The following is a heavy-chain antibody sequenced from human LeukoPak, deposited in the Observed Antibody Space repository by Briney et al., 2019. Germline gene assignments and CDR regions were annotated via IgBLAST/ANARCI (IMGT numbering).Heavy chain of an antibody. D-gene: IGHD6-13*01. J-gene: IGHJ4*02. CDR3: ARAPSSSWFLFDY. CDR2: ISSSSSYI. Sequence: GGSLRLSCAASGFTFSSYSMNWVRQAPGKGLEWVSSISSSSSYIYYADSVKGRFTISRDNAKNSLYLQMNSLRAEDTAVYYCARAPSSSWFLFDYWAREPWSPSPQ. CDR1: GFTFSSYS. V-gene: IGHV3-21*01.